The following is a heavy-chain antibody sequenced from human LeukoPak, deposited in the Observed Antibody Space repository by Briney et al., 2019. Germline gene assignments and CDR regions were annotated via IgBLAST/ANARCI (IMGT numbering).Heavy chain of an antibody. CDR2: IYYSGST. CDR3: ARSNDILTGYPSPFDY. V-gene: IGHV4-30-4*08. J-gene: IGHJ4*02. Sequence: TLSLTCTVSGGSISSGDYYWSWIRQPPGKGLEWIGYIYYSGSTYYNPSLRSRVTISVDTSKNQFSLKLSSVTAADTAVYYCARSNDILTGYPSPFDYWGQGTLVTVSS. D-gene: IGHD3-9*01. CDR1: GGSISSGDYY.